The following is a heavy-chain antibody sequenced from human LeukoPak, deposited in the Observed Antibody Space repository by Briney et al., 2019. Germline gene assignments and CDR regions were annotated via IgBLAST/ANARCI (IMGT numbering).Heavy chain of an antibody. D-gene: IGHD3-9*01. CDR1: GFTFSSYE. Sequence: GGSLRLSCAASGFTFSSYEMNWVRQAPGKGLEWVSYISSSGSTKYYADSVKGRFTISRDNSKNTLYLQMNSLRAEDTAVYYCTKERRRDDILTGSFSDWGQGILVTVSS. CDR3: TKERRRDDILTGSFSD. V-gene: IGHV3-48*03. CDR2: ISSSGSTK. J-gene: IGHJ4*02.